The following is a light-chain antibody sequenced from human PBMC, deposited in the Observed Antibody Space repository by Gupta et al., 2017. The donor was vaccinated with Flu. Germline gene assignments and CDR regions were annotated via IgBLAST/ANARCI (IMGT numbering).Light chain of an antibody. Sequence: QSVLTQPPSASGTPGQRVTISCSGTSSNIGDTYVCWYQHLPGADPKRLIFCNNQRPSGVPDRFSGYKSGTSASPDISGLRSDDEADDYCDTSDDSMHRVMFGGGTRLTVL. CDR3: DTSDDSMHRVM. J-gene: IGLJ3*02. CDR1: SSNIGDTY. CDR2: CNN. V-gene: IGLV1-47*02.